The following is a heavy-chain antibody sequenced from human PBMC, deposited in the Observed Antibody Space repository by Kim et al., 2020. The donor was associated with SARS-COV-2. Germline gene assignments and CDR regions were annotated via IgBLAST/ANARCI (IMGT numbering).Heavy chain of an antibody. D-gene: IGHD3-10*01. Sequence: SETLSLTCTVSGGSISSYYWSWIRQPPGKGLEWIGYIYYSGSTNYNPSLKSRVTLSVDTSKNQFSLKLSSVTAADTAVYYCARGRGQGGYYGSGSYNYYYYGMDVWGQGTTVTVSS. CDR1: GGSISSYY. CDR3: ARGRGQGGYYGSGSYNYYYYGMDV. J-gene: IGHJ6*02. CDR2: IYYSGST. V-gene: IGHV4-59*13.